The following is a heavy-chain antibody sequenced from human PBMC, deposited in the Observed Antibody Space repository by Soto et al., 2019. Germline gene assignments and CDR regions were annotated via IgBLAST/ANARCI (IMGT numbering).Heavy chain of an antibody. CDR3: ARVRIVGAREIDF. J-gene: IGHJ4*02. V-gene: IGHV1-18*04. CDR1: GYTFNRHG. D-gene: IGHD1-26*01. Sequence: QVHLVQSGGEVKKPGASVKVSCKASGYTFNRHGITWVRQAPGQGLELMGWISGYNGDINYEQKFQGRVTLSSDTLTSTVYLELKSLRFDDTAVYYCARVRIVGAREIDFWGQGTLVTVSS. CDR2: ISGYNGDI.